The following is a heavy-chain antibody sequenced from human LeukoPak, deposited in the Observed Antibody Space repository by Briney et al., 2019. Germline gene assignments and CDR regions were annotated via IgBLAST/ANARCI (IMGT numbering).Heavy chain of an antibody. V-gene: IGHV3-23*01. J-gene: IGHJ4*02. CDR1: GLTFSNYG. CDR2: MTGDGTTT. Sequence: GGSLRLSCEASGLTFSNYGMSWVRQAPGKGLQWVSAMTGDGTTTYYADSVKGRFTISGGNSKNMLYLQMSSLRAEDTAVYYCAKMHGYFDYWGQGALVPVSS. CDR3: AKMHGYFDY.